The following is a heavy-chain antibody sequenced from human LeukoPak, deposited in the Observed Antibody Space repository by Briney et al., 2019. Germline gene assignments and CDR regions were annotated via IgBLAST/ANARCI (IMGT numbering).Heavy chain of an antibody. CDR1: GGSISSYY. J-gene: IGHJ4*02. CDR2: IYYSGST. D-gene: IGHD4-17*01. CDR3: ARASHDYGDYSHFDY. V-gene: IGHV4-59*12. Sequence: SETLSLTCTVSGGSISSYYWSWIRQPPGKGLEWIGYIYYSGSTNYNPSLKSRVTISVDTSKNQFSLKLSSVTAADTAVYYCARASHDYGDYSHFDYWGQGTLVTVSS.